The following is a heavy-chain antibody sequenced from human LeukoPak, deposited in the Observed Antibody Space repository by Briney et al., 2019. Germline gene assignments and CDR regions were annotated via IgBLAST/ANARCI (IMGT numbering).Heavy chain of an antibody. D-gene: IGHD6-13*01. CDR2: IYYSGST. CDR3: ARSGYSSSWYKRGTHNWFDP. CDR1: GGSISSYY. Sequence: PSETLSLTCTVSGGSISSYYWSWIRQPPGKGLEWIGYIYYSGSTNYNPSLKSRVTISVDTSKNQFSLKLSSVTAADTAVYYCARSGYSSSWYKRGTHNWFDPWGQGTLVTVSS. J-gene: IGHJ5*02. V-gene: IGHV4-59*01.